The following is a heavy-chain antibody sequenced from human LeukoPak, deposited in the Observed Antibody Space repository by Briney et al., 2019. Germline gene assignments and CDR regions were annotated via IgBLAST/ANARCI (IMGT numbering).Heavy chain of an antibody. Sequence: GSLRLSCAASGFTFSSYWMHWVRQAPGKGLEWVANVKQDGSEKYYVDSVKGRFTISRDNPKNLLFLQINSLRAEDTAVYYCAKGNDYGDYDFWGQGTLVTVSS. CDR2: VKQDGSEK. CDR3: AKGNDYGDYDF. CDR1: GFTFSSYW. V-gene: IGHV3-7*03. J-gene: IGHJ4*02. D-gene: IGHD4-17*01.